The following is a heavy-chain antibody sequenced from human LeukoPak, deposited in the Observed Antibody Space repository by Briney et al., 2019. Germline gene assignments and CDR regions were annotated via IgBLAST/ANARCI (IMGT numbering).Heavy chain of an antibody. CDR1: GFIFNNYA. V-gene: IGHV3-23*01. D-gene: IGHD5/OR15-5a*01. Sequence: HPGGSLRLSCEASGFIFNNYAMSWVRQAPGMGLEWVSDIGGDGVTTFYADSVKGRFSIFRDNSKHTVHLQMSSLGPEDTAVCFCARNLGFSVFDVWGQGTMVTVSA. J-gene: IGHJ3*01. CDR3: ARNLGFSVFDV. CDR2: IGGDGVTT.